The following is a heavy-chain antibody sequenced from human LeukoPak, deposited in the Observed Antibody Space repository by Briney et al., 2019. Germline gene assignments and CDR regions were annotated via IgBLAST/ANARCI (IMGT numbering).Heavy chain of an antibody. J-gene: IGHJ5*02. D-gene: IGHD6-19*01. CDR3: AREQVSSGPNADWFDP. Sequence: ASVKVSCKASGYTLTDYYMHWVRQAPGQGLEWMGWINPNSGGTNYAQKFQGRVTMTRDTSISTTFMELSRLRSDDTAVYYCAREQVSSGPNADWFDPWGQGTLVTVSS. CDR1: GYTLTDYY. V-gene: IGHV1-2*02. CDR2: INPNSGGT.